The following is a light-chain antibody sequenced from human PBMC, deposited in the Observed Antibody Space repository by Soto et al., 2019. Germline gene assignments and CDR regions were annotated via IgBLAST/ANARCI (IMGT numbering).Light chain of an antibody. Sequence: QSVLTQPPSVSGAPGQRGTISCTGSSSNIGAGYDVPWYQQLPGTAPKLLIYGNSNRPSGVPDRFSGSKSGTSAALAITGLQAEDEADYYCQSYDSSLSGGVFGGGTKLTVL. CDR2: GNS. V-gene: IGLV1-40*01. J-gene: IGLJ3*02. CDR1: SSNIGAGYD. CDR3: QSYDSSLSGGV.